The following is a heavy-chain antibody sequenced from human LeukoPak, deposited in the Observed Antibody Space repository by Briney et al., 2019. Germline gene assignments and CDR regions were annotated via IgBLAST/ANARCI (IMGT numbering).Heavy chain of an antibody. CDR3: AKTGYYDSSGYYNY. V-gene: IGHV3-23*01. Sequence: GGSLRLSCAAYGFTFSSYAMSLVRQAPGKGLEWVSAISGSGGSTYYADSVKGRFTISRDNSKNTLYLQMNSLRAEDTAVYYCAKTGYYDSSGYYNYWGQGTLVTVSS. CDR2: ISGSGGST. CDR1: GFTFSSYA. J-gene: IGHJ4*02. D-gene: IGHD3-22*01.